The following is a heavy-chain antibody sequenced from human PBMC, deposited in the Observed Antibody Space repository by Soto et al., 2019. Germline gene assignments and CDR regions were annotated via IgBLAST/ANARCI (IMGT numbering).Heavy chain of an antibody. CDR2: INTNSGGT. V-gene: IGHV1-2*02. Sequence: ASVKVSCKASGYTFTVYYMHWVRQARGQVLEWMGWINTNSGGTNYAQKCQGRVTMTRDTSISTAYMELSRLRSDDTAVYYCARDLIPSSGYYYDYWGQGPLVTVSS. D-gene: IGHD3-22*01. J-gene: IGHJ4*02. CDR1: GYTFTVYY. CDR3: ARDLIPSSGYYYDY.